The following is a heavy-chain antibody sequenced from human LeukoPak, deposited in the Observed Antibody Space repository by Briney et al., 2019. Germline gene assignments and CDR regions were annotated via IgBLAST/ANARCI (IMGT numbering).Heavy chain of an antibody. CDR2: IWHDGSHK. Sequence: PGRSLRLSCAASGFSFDTYAMHCVRQAPGQGLELGALIWHDGSHKFYSNSVRGQFTSSRDNCKTTVYLQMNNLRPDDTAVYYCARELFGSGSYPDFWGQGTLVTVYS. V-gene: IGHV3-33*01. CDR3: ARELFGSGSYPDF. D-gene: IGHD3-10*01. CDR1: GFSFDTYA. J-gene: IGHJ4*02.